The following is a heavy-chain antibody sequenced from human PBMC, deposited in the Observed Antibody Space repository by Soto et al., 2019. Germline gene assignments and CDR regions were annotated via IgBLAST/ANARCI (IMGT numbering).Heavy chain of an antibody. Sequence: SVKVSCKAPGGTFSRYTINWVRQAPGQGLEWMGRVVPKIGSINFIRKFQGRVTITADESTSTAYMELSSLRSEDTAVYYCATRHGDSNGDYGVGYYYYYEMDVRGQGTKVTVSS. D-gene: IGHD4-17*01. CDR3: ATRHGDSNGDYGVGYYYYYEMDV. V-gene: IGHV1-69*02. CDR2: VVPKIGSI. J-gene: IGHJ6*02. CDR1: GGTFSRYT.